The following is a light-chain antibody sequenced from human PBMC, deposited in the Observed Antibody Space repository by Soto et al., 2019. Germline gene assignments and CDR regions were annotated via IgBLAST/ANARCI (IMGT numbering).Light chain of an antibody. CDR1: QSVSSN. J-gene: IGKJ1*01. V-gene: IGKV3-15*01. Sequence: EIVMTQSPATLSVSPGERATLSCRASQSVSSNLALYQQKPGQAPRLLIYGASTRATGIPDRFSGIGSGTEFTLTISSLQSEDFAVYYCQQYNNWPFPSWTFGQGTKVEIK. CDR2: GAS. CDR3: QQYNNWPFPSWT.